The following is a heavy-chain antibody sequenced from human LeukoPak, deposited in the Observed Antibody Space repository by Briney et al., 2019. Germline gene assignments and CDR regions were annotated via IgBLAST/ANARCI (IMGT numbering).Heavy chain of an antibody. J-gene: IGHJ5*02. Sequence: PGGSVRLSCVASGLTFSSNSMSWVRQPPGMGLEWVSGISVSGITVYADSVKGRLTISRDNSKNTLYLQMNNLRAEDTALYYCAKGFSVSGRFDPWGQGTQVTVSS. CDR3: AKGFSVSGRFDP. V-gene: IGHV3-23*01. D-gene: IGHD2-15*01. CDR1: GLTFSSNS. CDR2: ISVSGIT.